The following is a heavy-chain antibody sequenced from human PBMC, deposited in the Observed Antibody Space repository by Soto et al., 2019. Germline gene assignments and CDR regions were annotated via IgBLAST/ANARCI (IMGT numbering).Heavy chain of an antibody. D-gene: IGHD3-22*01. CDR2: IYSGGST. J-gene: IGHJ6*02. CDR3: ARDGTSYYYDSSGYPAWAYYGMDV. CDR1: GFTFSSYA. Sequence: PGGSLRLSCAASGFTFSSYAMSWVRQAPGKGLEWVSVIYSGGSTYYADSVKGRFTISRHNSKNTLYLQMNSLRAEDTAVYYCARDGTSYYYDSSGYPAWAYYGMDVWGQGTTVTVSS. V-gene: IGHV3-53*04.